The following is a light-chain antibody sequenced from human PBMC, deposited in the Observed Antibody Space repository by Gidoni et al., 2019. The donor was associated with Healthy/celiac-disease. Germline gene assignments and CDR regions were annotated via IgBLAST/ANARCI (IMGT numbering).Light chain of an antibody. CDR3: QQYGSSPWT. Sequence: IVLTKSPGTLSLSPGERATLSCRASQSVSSSYLAWYQQKPGQAPRLLIYGASSRATGIPDRFSGSGSGTDFTLTISILEPEDFAVYYCQQYGSSPWTFGQGTKVEIK. J-gene: IGKJ1*01. CDR1: QSVSSSY. V-gene: IGKV3-20*01. CDR2: GAS.